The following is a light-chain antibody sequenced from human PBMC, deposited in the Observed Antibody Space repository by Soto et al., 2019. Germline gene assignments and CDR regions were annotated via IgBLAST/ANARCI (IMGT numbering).Light chain of an antibody. CDR1: QSISSN. J-gene: IGKJ1*01. Sequence: EIVMTQSPSTLSVSAGDRATLSCRASQSISSNLAWYQQKPGQSPRLLIYGASNRDTGIPARFSGSESGTHFTLTISNLQSEDFAVYYCQQYSSLPRTFGQGTKVDIK. CDR3: QQYSSLPRT. CDR2: GAS. V-gene: IGKV3-15*01.